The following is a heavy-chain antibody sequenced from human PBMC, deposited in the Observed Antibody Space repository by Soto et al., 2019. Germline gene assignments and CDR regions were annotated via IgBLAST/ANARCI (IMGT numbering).Heavy chain of an antibody. Sequence: ASVKVSCKASGYTFTSYYMHWVRQAPGQGLEWMGIINPSGGSTSYAQKFQGRVTMTRDTSTSTVYMELSGLRSEDTAVYYCARVPRGITIFGVAQYYYGMDVWGQGTTVTVSS. CDR3: ARVPRGITIFGVAQYYYGMDV. J-gene: IGHJ6*02. V-gene: IGHV1-46*01. CDR1: GYTFTSYY. D-gene: IGHD3-3*01. CDR2: INPSGGST.